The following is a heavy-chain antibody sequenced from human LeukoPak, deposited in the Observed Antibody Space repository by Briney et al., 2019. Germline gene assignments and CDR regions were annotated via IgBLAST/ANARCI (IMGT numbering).Heavy chain of an antibody. D-gene: IGHD3-10*01. J-gene: IGHJ4*02. Sequence: GSLRLSCAASGFTFSTYAMSWVRQAPGKGLEWVSSISGSGGSTHYADSVKGRFTISRDNSKNTLYLQLNSLRAEDTAVYYCAKRYGSGKNFAYWGQGTLVTVSS. V-gene: IGHV3-23*01. CDR3: AKRYGSGKNFAY. CDR1: GFTFSTYA. CDR2: ISGSGGST.